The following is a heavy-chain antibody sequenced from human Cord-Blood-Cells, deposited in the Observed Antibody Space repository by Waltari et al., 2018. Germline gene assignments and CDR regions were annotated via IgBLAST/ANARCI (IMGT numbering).Heavy chain of an antibody. CDR1: GWSFRGYS. D-gene: IGHD4-4*01. CDR3: ASKHGATVNWFDP. V-gene: IGHV4-34*01. Sequence: QVQLQQWGAGLLKPSETLSLPCAVHGWSFRGYSVSWISPPPGKGLEWIGEINHSGSTNYNPSLKSRVTISVDTSKNQFSLKLSSVTAADTAVYYCASKHGATVNWFDPWGQGTLVTVSS. CDR2: INHSGST. J-gene: IGHJ5*02.